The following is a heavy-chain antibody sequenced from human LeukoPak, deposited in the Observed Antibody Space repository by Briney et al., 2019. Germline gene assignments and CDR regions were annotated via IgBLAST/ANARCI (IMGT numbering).Heavy chain of an antibody. CDR3: AKDQVISGSEASDI. V-gene: IGHV3-23*01. CDR2: ISGSGGTA. D-gene: IGHD2-21*01. Sequence: GGSLRLSCAASGFTFNNHAMSWVRQVPGRGLQWVSGISGSGGTAFYADSVKGRFTISRDNTKNTLYLHLTSLRAEDTAIYYCAKDQVISGSEASDIWGQGTMVTVS. J-gene: IGHJ3*02. CDR1: GFTFNNHA.